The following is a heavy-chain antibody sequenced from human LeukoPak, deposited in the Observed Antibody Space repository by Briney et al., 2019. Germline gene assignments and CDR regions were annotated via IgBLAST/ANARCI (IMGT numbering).Heavy chain of an antibody. Sequence: PSETLSLTCSVSGDSITYFYWSWIRQAAGKGLEWIGRISSSGSTDYNASLKSRVTMSVDTSKNQLSLKVISVTAADTAVYYCARGVIATGGSDFDYWGQGTLVTVSS. V-gene: IGHV4-4*07. CDR1: GDSITYFY. CDR3: ARGVIATGGSDFDY. D-gene: IGHD6-13*01. CDR2: ISSSGST. J-gene: IGHJ4*02.